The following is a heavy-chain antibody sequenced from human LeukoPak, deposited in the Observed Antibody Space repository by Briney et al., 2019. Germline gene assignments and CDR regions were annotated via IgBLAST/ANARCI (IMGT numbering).Heavy chain of an antibody. D-gene: IGHD2-21*02. Sequence: GGSLRLSCAASGFTFSRYTMNWVRQAPGKGLEWVSAISGSGGSTYYADSVKGRFTISRDNSKNTLYLQMNSLRAEDTAVYYCAKEGGDWVFDYWGQGTLVTVSS. J-gene: IGHJ4*02. CDR3: AKEGGDWVFDY. CDR1: GFTFSRYT. CDR2: ISGSGGST. V-gene: IGHV3-23*01.